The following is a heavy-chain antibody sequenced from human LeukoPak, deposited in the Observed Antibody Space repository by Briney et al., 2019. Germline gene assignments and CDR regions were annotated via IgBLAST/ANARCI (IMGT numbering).Heavy chain of an antibody. Sequence: PGGSLRLSCAASGFTFSSYDMSWVRQAPGKGLEWVSTLSASGYSTYYSDSVKGRFTVSRDNSKNTLYLQMSSLRAEDTAFYYCAKKAAEAYGSELDYWGQGTLVTVSS. J-gene: IGHJ4*02. CDR1: GFTFSSYD. V-gene: IGHV3-23*01. D-gene: IGHD5-12*01. CDR2: LSASGYST. CDR3: AKKAAEAYGSELDY.